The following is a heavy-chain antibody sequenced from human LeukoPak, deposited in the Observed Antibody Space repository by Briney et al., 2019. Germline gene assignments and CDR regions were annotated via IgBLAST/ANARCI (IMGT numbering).Heavy chain of an antibody. CDR3: ARESRSSGWYGGDFDY. V-gene: IGHV1-69*13. CDR2: IIPIFGTA. D-gene: IGHD6-19*01. J-gene: IGHJ4*02. Sequence: SVKVSCKASGGTFSSYAISWVRQAPGQGLEWMGGIIPIFGTANYAQKFQSRVTITADESTSTAYMELSSLRSEDTAVYYCARESRSSGWYGGDFDYWGQGTLVTVSS. CDR1: GGTFSSYA.